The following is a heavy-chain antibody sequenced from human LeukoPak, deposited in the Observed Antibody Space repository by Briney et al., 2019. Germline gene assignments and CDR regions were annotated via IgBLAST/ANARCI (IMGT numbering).Heavy chain of an antibody. Sequence: SETLSLTCTVSGGSISTSSYYWGWIRQPPGKGLEWIGSIYYSGSTYYNPSLKTRVTISVDTSKNQFSLKLSSVTAADTAVYYCARERYCSGGRCYAQKLSAFDIWGQGTMVTVSS. V-gene: IGHV4-39*02. J-gene: IGHJ3*02. CDR3: ARERYCSGGRCYAQKLSAFDI. CDR2: IYYSGST. CDR1: GGSISTSSYY. D-gene: IGHD2-15*01.